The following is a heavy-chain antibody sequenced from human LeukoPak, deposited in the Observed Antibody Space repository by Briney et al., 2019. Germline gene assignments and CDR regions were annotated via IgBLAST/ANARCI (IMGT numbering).Heavy chain of an antibody. Sequence: GGSLRLSCAASGFTFSSYGMHWVRQAPGKGLEWVSYISSSGSTIYYADSVKGRFTISRDNAKNSLYLQMNSLRAEDTAVYYCARDHDYTTYYYYYGMDVWGQGTTVTVSS. D-gene: IGHD4-4*01. CDR3: ARDHDYTTYYYYYGMDV. CDR1: GFTFSSYG. J-gene: IGHJ6*02. CDR2: ISSSGSTI. V-gene: IGHV3-48*04.